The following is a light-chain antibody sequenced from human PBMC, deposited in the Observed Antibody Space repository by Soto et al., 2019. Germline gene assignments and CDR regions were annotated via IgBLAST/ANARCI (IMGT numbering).Light chain of an antibody. Sequence: EIVMTQSASTLSVSPGERATLSWGASQSVSSNLAWYQQKTGQAPRLLIFGASTRATGTPARFSGSAYETDFTLVISRVGTEDSAVYYCQQYGNSPRTFGQGTKVDI. CDR3: QQYGNSPRT. CDR2: GAS. CDR1: QSVSSN. J-gene: IGKJ1*01. V-gene: IGKV3D-15*01.